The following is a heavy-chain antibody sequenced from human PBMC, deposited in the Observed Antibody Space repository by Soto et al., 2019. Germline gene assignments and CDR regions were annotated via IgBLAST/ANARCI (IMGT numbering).Heavy chain of an antibody. CDR2: ISYDGSNK. J-gene: IGHJ4*02. D-gene: IGHD3-3*01. CDR1: GFTFSSYG. V-gene: IGHV3-30*18. CDR3: AKDESGITIFGVVPYYFDY. Sequence: GGSLRLSCAASGFTFSSYGMHWVRQAPGKGLEWVAVISYDGSNKYYADSVKGRFTISRDNSKNTLYLQMNSLRAEDTAVYYCAKDESGITIFGVVPYYFDYWGQGTLVTVSS.